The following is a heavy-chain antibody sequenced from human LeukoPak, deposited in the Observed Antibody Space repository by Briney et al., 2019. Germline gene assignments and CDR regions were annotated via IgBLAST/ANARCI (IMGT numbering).Heavy chain of an antibody. CDR3: ARDRTAMAPYYYGMDV. CDR2: IYSGGSR. D-gene: IGHD5-18*01. J-gene: IGHJ6*02. V-gene: IGHV3-66*01. CDR1: EFTVSSNY. Sequence: PGGSLRLSCAASEFTVSSNYMSWVRQAPGRGLEWVSVIYSGGSRYYADSVKGRFTISRDNSKNTLYLQMNSLRAEDTAVYYCARDRTAMAPYYYGMDVWGQGTTVTVSS.